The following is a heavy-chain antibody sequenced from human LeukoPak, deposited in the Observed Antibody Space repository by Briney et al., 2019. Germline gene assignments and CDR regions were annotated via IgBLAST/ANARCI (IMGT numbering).Heavy chain of an antibody. V-gene: IGHV1-3*01. CDR2: NNAGNGNT. CDR1: GYTFTSYY. Sequence: GASVKVSCKASGYTFTSYYMHWVRQAPGQRLEWMGWNNAGNGNTKYSQKFQGRVTITRDTSASTAYMELSSLRSEDTAVYYCASYYDSSGYYFWGQGTLVTVSS. CDR3: ASYYDSSGYYF. J-gene: IGHJ4*02. D-gene: IGHD3-22*01.